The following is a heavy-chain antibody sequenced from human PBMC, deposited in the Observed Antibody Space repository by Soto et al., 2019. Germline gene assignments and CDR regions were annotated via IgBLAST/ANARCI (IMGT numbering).Heavy chain of an antibody. CDR3: ARQSPDYLGSVGWFDP. V-gene: IGHV4-39*01. J-gene: IGHJ5*02. Sequence: PSETLSLTCTVSGGSISSSSYYWVWIRQPPGKGLEWIGSIYYSGTTYYNPSLKSRVTISVDTSKNQFSLKLRSVTAADTAVYYCARQSPDYLGSVGWFDPSGPGTLVTVSS. CDR1: GGSISSSSYY. CDR2: IYYSGTT. D-gene: IGHD1-26*01.